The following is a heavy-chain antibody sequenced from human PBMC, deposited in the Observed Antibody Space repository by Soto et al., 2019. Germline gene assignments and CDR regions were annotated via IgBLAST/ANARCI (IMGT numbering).Heavy chain of an antibody. D-gene: IGHD3-10*01. CDR3: ARVWRHYYGSGSYYNYFDY. CDR2: ISSSSSTI. V-gene: IGHV3-48*01. CDR1: GFTFSSYS. Sequence: GGSLRLSCAASGFTFSSYSMNWVRQAPGKGLEWVSYISSSSSTIYYADSVKGRFTISRDNAKNSLYLQMNSLRAEDTAVYYCARVWRHYYGSGSYYNYFDYWGQGTLVTVSS. J-gene: IGHJ4*02.